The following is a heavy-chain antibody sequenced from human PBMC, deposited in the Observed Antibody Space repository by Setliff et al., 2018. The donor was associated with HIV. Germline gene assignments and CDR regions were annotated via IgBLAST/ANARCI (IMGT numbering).Heavy chain of an antibody. V-gene: IGHV4-59*08. CDR2: IYYSGST. CDR1: GGSITGYY. D-gene: IGHD4-4*01. J-gene: IGHJ4*02. Sequence: SETLSLTCTISGGSITGYYWSWIRQPPGKGLEWIGYIYYSGSTNYSPSLKSRVTISLDTSKNQFSLKLTSVTAADTAVYYCARLAITTYAPFDSWGQGTLVTVSS. CDR3: ARLAITTYAPFDS.